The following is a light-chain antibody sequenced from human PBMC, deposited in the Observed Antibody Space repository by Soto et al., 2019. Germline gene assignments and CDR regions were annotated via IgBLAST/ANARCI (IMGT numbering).Light chain of an antibody. V-gene: IGKV3-11*01. CDR3: QQRINWPLT. CDR2: DAS. CDR1: QSVSSN. J-gene: IGKJ4*01. Sequence: IVMTQSTSTRSVYQGKRATLSCRASQSVSSNLAWYQQKPGQAPRLLIFDASNRATGIPARFSGSGSGTDFTLTISSLQPEDFAVYHCQQRINWPLTFGGGSIVDI.